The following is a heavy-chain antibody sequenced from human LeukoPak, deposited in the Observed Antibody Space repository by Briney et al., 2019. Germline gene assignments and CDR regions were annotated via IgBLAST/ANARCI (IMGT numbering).Heavy chain of an antibody. CDR2: INPNSGGT. CDR3: ALNLVTDDAFDI. D-gene: IGHD3-9*01. V-gene: IGHV1-2*02. Sequence: AGGSLRLSCAASRFTFSNYGMHWVRQAPGQGLEWMGWINPNSGGTNYAQKFQGRVTMTRDTSISTAYMELSRLRSDDTAVYYCALNLVTDDAFDIWGQGTMVTVSS. J-gene: IGHJ3*02. CDR1: RFTFSNYG.